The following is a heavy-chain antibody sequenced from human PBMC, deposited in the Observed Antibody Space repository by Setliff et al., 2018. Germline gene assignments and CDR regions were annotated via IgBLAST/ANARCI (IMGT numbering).Heavy chain of an antibody. V-gene: IGHV3-23*01. CDR2: ISGSGGST. CDR3: ARENTAKNFWGEESDY. Sequence: GGSLRLSCAASGFTFSSYAMSWVRQAPGKGLEWVSAISGSGGSTYYADSVKGRFTITRDTSTNTVYMQLNSLRFEDRAVYYCARENTAKNFWGEESDYWGQGTLVTVSS. CDR1: GFTFSSYA. D-gene: IGHD3-3*01. J-gene: IGHJ4*02.